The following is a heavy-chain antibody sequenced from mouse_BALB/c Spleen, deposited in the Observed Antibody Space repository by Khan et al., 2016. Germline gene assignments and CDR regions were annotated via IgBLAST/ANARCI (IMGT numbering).Heavy chain of an antibody. CDR3: ARYDGNYCAMDY. J-gene: IGHJ4*01. D-gene: IGHD2-3*01. V-gene: IGHV1-54*01. CDR1: GCAFTNYL. Sequence: QVQLQQSGAELVRPGTSVKVSCKASGCAFTNYLIEWVKQRPGQGLEWIGVITPGSGGTKYNEKFKGKATLTADKSSITAYMQLSSLTSDDSAVYFGARYDGNYCAMDYWGQGTSVTVSS. CDR2: ITPGSGGT.